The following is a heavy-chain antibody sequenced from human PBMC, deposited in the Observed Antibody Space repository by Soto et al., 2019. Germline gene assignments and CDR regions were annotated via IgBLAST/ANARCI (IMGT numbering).Heavy chain of an antibody. J-gene: IGHJ4*02. Sequence: QITLKESGPTLVKPTQTLTLTCTFSGFSLSTTAEGVGWIRQPPGKALEWLALIYWDDDERYRPSLKSRLTITKDTSKNQVALTMTNVDPVDTATYYCAHGSCSSADCYPNPYLDYWGQGILVTVSS. D-gene: IGHD2-2*01. CDR2: IYWDDDE. V-gene: IGHV2-5*02. CDR1: GFSLSTTAEG. CDR3: AHGSCSSADCYPNPYLDY.